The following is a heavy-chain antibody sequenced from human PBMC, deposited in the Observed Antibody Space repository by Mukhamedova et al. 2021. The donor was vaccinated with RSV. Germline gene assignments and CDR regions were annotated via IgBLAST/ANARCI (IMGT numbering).Heavy chain of an antibody. J-gene: IGHJ4*02. CDR2: SASGSST. V-gene: IGHV3-23*01. Sequence: SASGSSTYYADSVKGRFTISRDNSKNTLYLQMNSLRAEDTAVYYCAKFLGSRSVDDWGQGTLVTVSS. CDR3: AKFLGSRSVDD. D-gene: IGHD3-3*01.